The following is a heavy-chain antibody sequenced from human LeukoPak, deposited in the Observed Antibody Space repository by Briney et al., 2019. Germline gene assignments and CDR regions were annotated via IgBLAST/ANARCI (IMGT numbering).Heavy chain of an antibody. CDR3: ARGAAAAPHPNYYYYYGMDV. CDR1: GGSFSGYY. D-gene: IGHD6-13*01. J-gene: IGHJ6*02. CDR2: INHSGST. V-gene: IGHV4-34*01. Sequence: SETLSLTCAVYGGSFSGYYWSWIRQPPGKGLEWIGEINHSGSTNYNPSLKSRVTISVDTSKNQFSLKLSSVTAADTAVYYCARGAAAAPHPNYYYYYGMDVWGQGTTVTVSS.